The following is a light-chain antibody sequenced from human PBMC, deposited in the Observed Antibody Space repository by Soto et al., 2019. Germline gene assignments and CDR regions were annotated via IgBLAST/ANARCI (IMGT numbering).Light chain of an antibody. V-gene: IGLV3-25*03. CDR3: QSADSSGTYVV. CDR2: KDS. Sequence: SYELTQPPSGPVSPGQTARITCSGDALPKQYAYWYQQKPGQAPVLVIYKDSERPSGIPERFSGSSSGTTVTLTISGVQAEDEADYYCQSADSSGTYVVFGGGTKLTVL. J-gene: IGLJ2*01. CDR1: ALPKQY.